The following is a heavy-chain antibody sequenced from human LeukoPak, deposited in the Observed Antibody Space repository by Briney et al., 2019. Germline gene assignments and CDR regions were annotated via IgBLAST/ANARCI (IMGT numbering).Heavy chain of an antibody. Sequence: GGSLRLSCAASGFTFSSYGMHWVRQAPGKGLEWVAVISYDGSNKYYADSVKGRFTISRDNSKNTLYLQMNSLRAEDTAVYYCARDLSGSYMSDYWGQGTLVTVSS. CDR1: GFTFSSYG. J-gene: IGHJ4*02. V-gene: IGHV3-30*03. D-gene: IGHD3-10*01. CDR2: ISYDGSNK. CDR3: ARDLSGSYMSDY.